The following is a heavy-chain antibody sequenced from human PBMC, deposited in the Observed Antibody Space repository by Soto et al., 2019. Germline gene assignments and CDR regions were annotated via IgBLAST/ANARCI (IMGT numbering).Heavy chain of an antibody. D-gene: IGHD3-10*01. CDR3: ARGPKKQLWLGFFDS. Sequence: QVQLVQSGPEVKKPGASVKVSCKASGYTFTDFYIHWVRQAPGQGLEWMGWINPNSDRDGPNSPQNFQGRVTLTRDTSISTAYMEVTSLRSDDTAVYYCARGPKKQLWLGFFDSWGQGTLVTVSS. CDR2: INPNSDRDGP. CDR1: GYTFTDFY. J-gene: IGHJ4*02. V-gene: IGHV1-2*02.